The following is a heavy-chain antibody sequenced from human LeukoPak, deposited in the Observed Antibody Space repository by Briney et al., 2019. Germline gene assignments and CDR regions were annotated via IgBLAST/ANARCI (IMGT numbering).Heavy chain of an antibody. J-gene: IGHJ5*02. Sequence: SETLSLTCTVSGGSIFSSNSYWGWIRQPPGKGLEWIGSIYYSGNTYYNASLKSRVTISVDTSKNQFSLKLSSVTAADTAVYYCAREKVVATYFWFDPWGQGTLVTVSS. D-gene: IGHD5-12*01. CDR3: AREKVVATYFWFDP. V-gene: IGHV4-39*07. CDR1: GGSIFSSNSY. CDR2: IYYSGNT.